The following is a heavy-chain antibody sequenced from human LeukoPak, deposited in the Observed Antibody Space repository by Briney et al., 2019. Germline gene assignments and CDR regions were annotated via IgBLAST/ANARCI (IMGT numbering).Heavy chain of an antibody. D-gene: IGHD3-16*02. J-gene: IGHJ5*02. CDR1: GGSISSSSYY. CDR3: ARLTIMITFGGVIVTTGNWFDP. V-gene: IGHV4-39*01. CDR2: IYYSGST. Sequence: PSEALSLTCTVSGGSISSSSYYWVWIRQPPGKGLEWIGSIYYSGSTYYNPSLKSRVTISVDTSKNQFSLKLSSVTAADTAVYYCARLTIMITFGGVIVTTGNWFDPWGQGTLVTVSS.